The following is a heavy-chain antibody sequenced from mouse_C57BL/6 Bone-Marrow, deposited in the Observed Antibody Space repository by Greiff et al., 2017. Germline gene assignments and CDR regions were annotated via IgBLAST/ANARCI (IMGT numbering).Heavy chain of an antibody. CDR3: TEDYGSVFDY. D-gene: IGHD1-1*01. V-gene: IGHV6-3*01. CDR2: IRLKSDNYAT. J-gene: IGHJ2*01. CDR1: GFTFSNYW. Sequence: EVKLMESGGGLVQPGGSMKLSCVASGFTFSNYWMNWVRQSPEKGLEWVAQIRLKSDNYATHYAESVKGRFTISRDDYKSSVYLQMNNLRAEDTGIYYGTEDYGSVFDYWGQGTTLTVAS.